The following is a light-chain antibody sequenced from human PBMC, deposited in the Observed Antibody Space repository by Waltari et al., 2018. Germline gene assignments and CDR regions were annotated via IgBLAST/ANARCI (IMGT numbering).Light chain of an antibody. CDR2: DVS. CDR1: SSAVGGYNY. J-gene: IGLJ1*01. Sequence: QSALTQPASVSGSPGQSITISCTGTSSAVGGYNYFSWYQQHPGKAPKLMIYDVSNRPSGVSNRFSGSKSGNTASLTISGLQAEDEADYYCSSYTSSSIYVFGTGTKVTVL. V-gene: IGLV2-14*03. CDR3: SSYTSSSIYV.